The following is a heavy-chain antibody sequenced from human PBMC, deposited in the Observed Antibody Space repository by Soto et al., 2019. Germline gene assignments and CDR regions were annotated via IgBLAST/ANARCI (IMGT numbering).Heavy chain of an antibody. J-gene: IGHJ3*02. CDR2: IVVGSGNT. CDR1: GFTFSSSA. CDR3: AADGYYYDSSYAFDI. V-gene: IGHV1-58*01. D-gene: IGHD3-22*01. Sequence: GASVKVSCKASGFTFSSSAVQWVRQARGQRLEWIGWIVVGSGNTNYAQKFQERVTITRDMSTSTAYMELSSLRSEDTAVYYCAADGYYYDSSYAFDIWGQGTTVTVSS.